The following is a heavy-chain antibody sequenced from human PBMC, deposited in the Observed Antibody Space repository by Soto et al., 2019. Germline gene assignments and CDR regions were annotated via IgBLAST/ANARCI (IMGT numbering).Heavy chain of an antibody. J-gene: IGHJ4*02. V-gene: IGHV3-13*01. CDR1: GFTFSSYD. D-gene: IGHD3-3*01. Sequence: SLRLSCAASGFTFSSYDMHWVRQATGKGLEWVSAIGTAGDTYYPGSVKGRFTISRENAKNSLYLQMNSLRAGDTAVYYCARGFRDYDFWSGYYTGKGFDYWGQGTLVTVSS. CDR3: ARGFRDYDFWSGYYTGKGFDY. CDR2: IGTAGDT.